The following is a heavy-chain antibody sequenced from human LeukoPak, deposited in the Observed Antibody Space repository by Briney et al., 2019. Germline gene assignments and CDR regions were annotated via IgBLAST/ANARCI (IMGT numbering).Heavy chain of an antibody. CDR1: GFTFSGSA. Sequence: PGGSLRLSCAASGFTFSGSAMHWVRQASGKGLEWVGRIRSKANSYATAYAASVKGRFTISRDDSKNTAYLQMNSLKTEDTAVYYCRGAVPDYYYYGKDVWGQGTTVTVSS. CDR3: RGAVPDYYYYGKDV. CDR2: IRSKANSYAT. J-gene: IGHJ6*02. D-gene: IGHD1-26*01. V-gene: IGHV3-73*01.